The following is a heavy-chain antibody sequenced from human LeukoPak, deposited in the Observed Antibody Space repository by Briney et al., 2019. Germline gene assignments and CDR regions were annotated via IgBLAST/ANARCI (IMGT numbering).Heavy chain of an antibody. CDR1: GFTFSNYW. Sequence: GGSLRLSCAASGFTFSNYWMHWVRQAPGKGLVWVSRINTDGRSTYYADSVKGRFTIPRDNAKNTLYLQMNSLRAEDTALYYCAKEEEYWFDPWGQGTLVTVSS. CDR3: AKEEEYWFDP. CDR2: INTDGRST. J-gene: IGHJ5*02. D-gene: IGHD3-10*01. V-gene: IGHV3-74*01.